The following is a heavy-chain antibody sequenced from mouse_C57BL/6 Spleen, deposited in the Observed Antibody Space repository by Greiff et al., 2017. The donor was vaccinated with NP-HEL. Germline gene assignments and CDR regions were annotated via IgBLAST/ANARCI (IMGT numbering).Heavy chain of an antibody. CDR2: ISYDGSN. D-gene: IGHD2-14*01. J-gene: IGHJ2*01. CDR1: GYSITSGYY. Sequence: ESGPGLVKPSQSLSLTCSVTGYSITSGYYWNWIRQFPGNKLEWMGYISYDGSNNYNPSLKNRISITRDTSKNQFFLKLNSVTTEDTATYYCARGVRAYYFDYWGQGTTLTVSS. CDR3: ARGVRAYYFDY. V-gene: IGHV3-6*01.